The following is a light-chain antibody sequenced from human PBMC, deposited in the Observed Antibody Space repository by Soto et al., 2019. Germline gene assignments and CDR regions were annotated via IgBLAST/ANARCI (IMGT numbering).Light chain of an antibody. CDR3: AAWDDSLNGHV. Sequence: QSVLTQPPSASGTPGQRVTISCSGSSSNIGSNTVNWYQQLPGTAPKILIYSNNQRPSGVPDRFSGSKSSTSASLAISEIQSEDEADYYCAAWDDSLNGHVFGTGTKVTVL. CDR2: SNN. J-gene: IGLJ1*01. CDR1: SSNIGSNT. V-gene: IGLV1-44*01.